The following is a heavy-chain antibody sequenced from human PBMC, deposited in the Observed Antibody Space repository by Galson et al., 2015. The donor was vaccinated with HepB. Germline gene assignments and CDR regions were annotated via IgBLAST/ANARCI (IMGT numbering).Heavy chain of an antibody. D-gene: IGHD5-24*01. CDR1: GYSYTTYW. V-gene: IGHV5-10-1*01. CDR2: IDPSDSQT. Sequence: QSGAEVKKPGESLRISCKGSGYSYTTYWISWVRQMPGKGLEWMGRIDPSDSQTNYSPSFQGHVTISVDKSINTAYLQWNSLKASDTAMYYCARPRGYNSYDAFDIWGQGTMVTVSS. CDR3: ARPRGYNSYDAFDI. J-gene: IGHJ3*02.